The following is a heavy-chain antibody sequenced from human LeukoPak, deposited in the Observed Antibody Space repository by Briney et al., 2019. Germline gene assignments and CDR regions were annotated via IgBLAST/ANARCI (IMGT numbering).Heavy chain of an antibody. J-gene: IGHJ6*02. CDR2: INTNTGNP. CDR3: ARGGRKYYHYGMDV. CDR1: GYTFTSYA. Sequence: ASVKVSCKASGYTFTSYAMNWVRQAPGQGLEWMGWINTNTGNPTYAQGFTGRFVFSLDTSVSTAYLQISSLKAEDTAVYYCARGGRKYYHYGMDVWGQGTTVTVSS. V-gene: IGHV7-4-1*02.